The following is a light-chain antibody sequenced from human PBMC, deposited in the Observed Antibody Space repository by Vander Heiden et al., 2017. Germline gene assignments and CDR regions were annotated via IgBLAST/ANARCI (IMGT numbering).Light chain of an antibody. CDR2: DVS. J-gene: IGLJ2*01. CDR1: SSDVGAYNC. V-gene: IGLV2-11*01. CDR3: CSYAGNNRV. Sequence: QSALTQPRSVSGSPGQSVAIPCTGSSSDVGAYNCVCWYQQPPGKAPKVMIYDVSKRPSGVPDRFSGSNSGNTASLTISGLQAEDESDYYCCSYAGNNRVFGGGTKLTVL.